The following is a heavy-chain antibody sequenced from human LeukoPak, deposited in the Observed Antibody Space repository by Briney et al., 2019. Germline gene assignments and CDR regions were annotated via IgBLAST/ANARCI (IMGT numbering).Heavy chain of an antibody. CDR2: ISVSGGSP. V-gene: IGHV3-23*01. J-gene: IGHJ4*02. CDR3: ASVPNSTPFGY. CDR1: GFSFSTYW. Sequence: SGGSLGLSCAASGFSFSTYWMSWVRQAPGKGLEWVSGISVSGGSPYYADSVKGRFTISRDNSKNTLYLQMNSLRAEDTAVYYCASVPNSTPFGYWGQGTLVTVSS. D-gene: IGHD3-16*01.